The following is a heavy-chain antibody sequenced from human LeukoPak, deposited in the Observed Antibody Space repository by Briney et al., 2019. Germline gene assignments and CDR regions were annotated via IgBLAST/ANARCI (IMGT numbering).Heavy chain of an antibody. J-gene: IGHJ4*02. CDR3: ARTGGSPYSASDY. CDR2: IGGSGETT. D-gene: IGHD2-15*01. V-gene: IGHV3-23*01. Sequence: PGGSLRLSCAASGLTFSNYAMSWVRQAPGRGLEWVSSIGGSGETTYYTHSVKGRFTISGDNSKGTLYLQMNSLRVEDTAVYHCARTGGSPYSASDYWGQGTLVTVSS. CDR1: GLTFSNYA.